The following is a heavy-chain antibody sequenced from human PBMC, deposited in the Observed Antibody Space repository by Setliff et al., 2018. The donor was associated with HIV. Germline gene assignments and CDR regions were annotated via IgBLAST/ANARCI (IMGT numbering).Heavy chain of an antibody. V-gene: IGHV4-39*01. D-gene: IGHD3-10*01. Sequence: SETLSLTCTVSGGSITSSNSYWGWIRQSPGKGLEWIGSIYYNGHTSYNPSLQSRVTISVDRSQNQFSLRLRSVTATDTAVYYRARHLWFYYVAESYGYFDYWGQGSLVTVSS. J-gene: IGHJ4*02. CDR3: ARHLWFYYVAESYGYFDY. CDR2: IYYNGHT. CDR1: GGSITSSNSY.